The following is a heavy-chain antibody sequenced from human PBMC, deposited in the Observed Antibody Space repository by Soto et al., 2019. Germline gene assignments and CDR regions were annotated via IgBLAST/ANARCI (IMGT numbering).Heavy chain of an antibody. V-gene: IGHV4-59*12. J-gene: IGHJ3*02. D-gene: IGHD5-18*01. Sequence: SETLSLTCTVSGGSISSYYWSWIRQPPGKGLEWIGYIYYSGSTNYNPSLKSRVTISVDTSKNQFSLKLSSVTAADTAVYYCARDRYGYLDAFDIWGQGTMVTVSS. CDR1: GGSISSYY. CDR3: ARDRYGYLDAFDI. CDR2: IYYSGST.